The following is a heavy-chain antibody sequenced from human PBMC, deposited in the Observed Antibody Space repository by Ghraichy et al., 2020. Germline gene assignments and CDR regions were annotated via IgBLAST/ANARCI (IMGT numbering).Heavy chain of an antibody. J-gene: IGHJ6*03. Sequence: SETLSLTCTVSGGSISSYYWSWIRQPPGKGLEWIGYIYYSGSTNYNPSLKSRVTISVDTSKNQFSLKLSSVTAADTAVYYCARDGPAYSSGWYADYYYYMDVWGKGTTVTVSS. V-gene: IGHV4-59*01. D-gene: IGHD6-19*01. CDR2: IYYSGST. CDR1: GGSISSYY. CDR3: ARDGPAYSSGWYADYYYYMDV.